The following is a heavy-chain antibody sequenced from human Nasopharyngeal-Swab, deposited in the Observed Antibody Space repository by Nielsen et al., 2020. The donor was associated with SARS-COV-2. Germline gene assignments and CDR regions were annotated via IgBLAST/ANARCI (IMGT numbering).Heavy chain of an antibody. J-gene: IGHJ6*01. CDR3: ARSGTTKYGLDV. V-gene: IGHV4-4*07. CDR1: GGSISGYF. D-gene: IGHD1-1*01. Sequence: SETLSLTCSASGGSISGYFLSWIRQPAGEGLEWIGRVYTSGSTNYNPSLKSRVTISIDMSKNQFSLELRSVTAADTAFYYCARSGTTKYGLDVWGQGTTVIVSS. CDR2: VYTSGST.